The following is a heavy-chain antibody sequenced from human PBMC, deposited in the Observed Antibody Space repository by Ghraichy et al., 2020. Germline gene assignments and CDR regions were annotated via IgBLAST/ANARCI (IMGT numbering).Heavy chain of an antibody. CDR3: MTSRQQLVRQDY. J-gene: IGHJ4*02. Sequence: GESLNISCAASGFTFNNFAMHWVRQAPGKGLEWVAVISSDGNNKYYVDSVKGRFTISRDNSKNTLYLQMNSLRAEDTAVYYCMTSRQQLVRQDYWGQGTLVTVSS. D-gene: IGHD6-13*01. CDR1: GFTFNNFA. V-gene: IGHV3-30*04. CDR2: ISSDGNNK.